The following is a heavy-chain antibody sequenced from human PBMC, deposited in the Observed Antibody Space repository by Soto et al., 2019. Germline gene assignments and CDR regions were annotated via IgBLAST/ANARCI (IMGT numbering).Heavy chain of an antibody. J-gene: IGHJ5*02. CDR3: AKCTNDDGVHSSGWCNWLDP. V-gene: IGHV3-23*01. D-gene: IGHD6-19*01. CDR2: TVTTGGTA. Sequence: EVQLFESGGGLVQPGGSLRLSCAASVFILSNSAMTWVRQAPEKGLQWLSATVTTGGTAFADSVKGRFSVSRDISKNTIYLQMNSLRVDDTSLYYCAKCTNDDGVHSSGWCNWLDPWGQGSLVTVSS. CDR1: VFILSNSA.